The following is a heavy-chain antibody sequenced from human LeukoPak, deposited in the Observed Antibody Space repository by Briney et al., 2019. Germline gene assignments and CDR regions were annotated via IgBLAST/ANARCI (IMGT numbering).Heavy chain of an antibody. CDR3: ARDRGGGHMDV. D-gene: IGHD2-15*01. CDR2: IDTTGDT. CDR1: GFTLSTYD. V-gene: IGHV3-13*01. Sequence: GGSLRLSCAASGFTLSTYDMHWVRQATGKGLEWVSAIDTTGDTYYPGSVKGRFTISRENAKNSLYLQMNSLRAGDTAVYYCARDRGGGHMDVWGKGTTVTISS. J-gene: IGHJ6*03.